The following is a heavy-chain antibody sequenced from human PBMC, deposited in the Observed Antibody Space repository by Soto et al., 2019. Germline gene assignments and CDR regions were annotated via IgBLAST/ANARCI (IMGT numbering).Heavy chain of an antibody. Sequence: EVQLVESGGGLVQSGGSLRLSCAASGFTFSSYDMHWVRQATGNGLEWVSGIDTAGDTNYSGSVRGRFTISRKNAKNSLYLQMNSLRAEDTAVYYCARVWQRRGFDPWGQGTLVIVSS. CDR3: ARVWQRRGFDP. J-gene: IGHJ5*02. CDR1: GFTFSSYD. D-gene: IGHD6-25*01. CDR2: IDTAGDT. V-gene: IGHV3-13*01.